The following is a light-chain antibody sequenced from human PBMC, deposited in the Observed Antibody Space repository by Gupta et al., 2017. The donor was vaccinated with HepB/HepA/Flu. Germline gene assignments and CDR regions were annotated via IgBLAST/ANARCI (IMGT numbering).Light chain of an antibody. Sequence: DIVMTQSPDSLAVSLGESATINCKSSQSVLYSSNNKTYLAWYQQKPGQPPKLLIYWASTRESGVPDRFSGSGSGTDFTLTISSLQAEDVAVYYCQQYYSTPRTFGQGTKVEIK. J-gene: IGKJ1*01. CDR3: QQYYSTPRT. CDR2: WAS. V-gene: IGKV4-1*01. CDR1: QSVLYSSNNKTY.